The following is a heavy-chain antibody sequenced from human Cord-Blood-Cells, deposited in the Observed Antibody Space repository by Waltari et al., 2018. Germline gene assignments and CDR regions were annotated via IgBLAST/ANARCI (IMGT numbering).Heavy chain of an antibody. V-gene: IGHV3-9*01. D-gene: IGHD1-26*01. CDR2: ISWNSGII. CDR3: AKEDGSYGAFDI. Sequence: EVQLVVSGGGLVQLGRSLRLSCAACGFTFDAYAMHWVRQAPGKGLGWVSGISWNSGIIGYADSVKGRFTISRDNAKNSLYLQMNSLRAEDTALYYCAKEDGSYGAFDIWGQGTMVTVSS. J-gene: IGHJ3*02. CDR1: GFTFDAYA.